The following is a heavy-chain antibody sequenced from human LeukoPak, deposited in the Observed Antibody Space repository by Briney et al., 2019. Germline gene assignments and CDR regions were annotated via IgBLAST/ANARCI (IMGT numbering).Heavy chain of an antibody. CDR3: AKVANTMIVVVSADFDY. CDR1: GFTFSSYA. V-gene: IGHV3-23*01. Sequence: PGGSLRLSCAASGFTFSSYAMSWVRQAPGKGLEWVSAISGSGGSTYYADSVKGRFTISRDNSKNTLYLQMNSQRAEDTAVYYCAKVANTMIVVVSADFDYWGQGTLVTVSS. J-gene: IGHJ4*02. CDR2: ISGSGGST. D-gene: IGHD3-22*01.